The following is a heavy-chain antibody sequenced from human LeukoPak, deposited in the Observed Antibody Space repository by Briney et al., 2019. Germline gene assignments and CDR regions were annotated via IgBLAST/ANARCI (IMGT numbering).Heavy chain of an antibody. Sequence: ASVKVSCKASGYTFTNYHINWVRQAPGQGLEWMGWINPNTGDRGYAQKFQGRVSITSDTSISTAYMELGSPRSEDTAVYFRARTTSLTASGYDYWGQGTLVTVSS. D-gene: IGHD4-17*01. CDR1: GYTFTNYH. CDR3: ARTTSLTASGYDY. V-gene: IGHV1-8*03. CDR2: INPNTGDR. J-gene: IGHJ4*02.